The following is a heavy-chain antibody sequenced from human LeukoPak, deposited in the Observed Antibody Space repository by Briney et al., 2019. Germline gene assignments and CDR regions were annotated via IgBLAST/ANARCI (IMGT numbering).Heavy chain of an antibody. V-gene: IGHV4-59*12. D-gene: IGHD5-18*01. CDR2: IYYSGST. CDR1: GGSISSYY. Sequence: SETLSLTCTVSGGSISSYYWSWIRQPPGKGLEWIGYIYYSGSTNYNPSLKSRVTISVDTSKNQFSLKLSSVTAADTAVYYCARDHRAIQLWQQTSRGAFDIWGQGTMVTVSS. J-gene: IGHJ3*02. CDR3: ARDHRAIQLWQQTSRGAFDI.